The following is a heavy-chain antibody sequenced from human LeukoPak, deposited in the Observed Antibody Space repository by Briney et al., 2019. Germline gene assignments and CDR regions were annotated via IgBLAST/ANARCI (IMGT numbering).Heavy chain of an antibody. D-gene: IGHD2-15*01. J-gene: IGHJ4*02. CDR1: GFTFSSYA. CDR3: YYCSGGSCLAGGFDY. CDR2: ISYDGSNE. V-gene: IGHV3-30*04. Sequence: GGSLRLSCAASGFTFSSYAMSWVRQAPGKGLEWVAIISYDGSNEYYADSVKGRFTISRDNAKNSLYLQMNSLRAEDTAVYYCYYCSGGSCLAGGFDYWGQGTLVTVSS.